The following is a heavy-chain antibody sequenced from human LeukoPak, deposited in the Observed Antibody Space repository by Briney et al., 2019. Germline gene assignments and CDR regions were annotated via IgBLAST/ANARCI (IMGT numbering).Heavy chain of an antibody. CDR2: ISSSSSYI. CDR3: ARAQLGYCSGGSCYWFDP. J-gene: IGHJ5*02. D-gene: IGHD2-15*01. Sequence: GGSLRLSCAASGFSFSRYGMHWVRQAPGKGLEWVSSISSSSSYIYYADSVKGRFTISRDNAKNSLYLQMNSLRAEDTAVYYCARAQLGYCSGGSCYWFDPWGQGTLVTVSS. V-gene: IGHV3-21*01. CDR1: GFSFSRYG.